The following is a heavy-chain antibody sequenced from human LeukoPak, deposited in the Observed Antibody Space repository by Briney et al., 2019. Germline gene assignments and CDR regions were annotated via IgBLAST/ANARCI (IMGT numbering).Heavy chain of an antibody. CDR3: AKWDVRGAGDY. CDR1: GFTFSSYA. CDR2: ISYDGSNK. Sequence: GGSLRLSCAASGFTFSSYAMHWVRQAPGKGLEWVAVISYDGSNKYYADSVRGRFTISRDNSKNTLYLQMNSLRAEDTAVYYCAKWDVRGAGDYWGQGTLVTVSS. J-gene: IGHJ4*02. D-gene: IGHD1-26*01. V-gene: IGHV3-30-3*02.